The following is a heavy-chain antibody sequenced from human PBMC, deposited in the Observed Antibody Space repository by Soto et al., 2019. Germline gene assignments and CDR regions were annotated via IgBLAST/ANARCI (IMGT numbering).Heavy chain of an antibody. J-gene: IGHJ4*02. D-gene: IGHD5-12*01. CDR1: GFTFSSYA. Sequence: GGSLRLSCAAAGFTFSSYASSWVRQTPEKVREWVAVISVGGTDSYYADFVQGRFTFSRDNSSNILYLQMNRLRADETSMYFWARSLFMVAPDNEPFDYWGQGTLVTVSS. CDR2: ISVGGTDS. CDR3: ARSLFMVAPDNEPFDY. V-gene: IGHV3-23*01.